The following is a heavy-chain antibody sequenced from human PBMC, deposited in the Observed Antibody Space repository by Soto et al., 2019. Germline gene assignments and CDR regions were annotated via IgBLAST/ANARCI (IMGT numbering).Heavy chain of an antibody. CDR3: SADHPPTAIGWPV. V-gene: IGHV1-58*02. J-gene: IGHJ6*02. CDR2: IVVASGRT. Sequence: SVKVSCKASGFDFGSFGIQFLRQTRGRGLEWIGWIVVASGRTNYARQFQGRVAFSRDMSSTTAYMDLYDLKSDDTAVYFCSADHPPTAIGWPVWGQGTTVTASS. CDR1: GFDFGSFG.